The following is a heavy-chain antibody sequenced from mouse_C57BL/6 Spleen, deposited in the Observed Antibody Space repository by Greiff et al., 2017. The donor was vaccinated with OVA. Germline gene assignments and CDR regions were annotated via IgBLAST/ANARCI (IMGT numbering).Heavy chain of an antibody. CDR2: IDPSDSYT. Sequence: QVQLQQPGAELVKPGASVKLSCKASGSTFPSYWMQWVKQRPGQGLEWIGEIDPSDSYTNYNQKFKGKATLTVDTSSSTAYMQLSSLTSEDSAVYYCARAGDYDVGAMDYWGQGTSVTVSS. V-gene: IGHV1-50*01. D-gene: IGHD2-4*01. CDR1: GSTFPSYW. CDR3: ARAGDYDVGAMDY. J-gene: IGHJ4*01.